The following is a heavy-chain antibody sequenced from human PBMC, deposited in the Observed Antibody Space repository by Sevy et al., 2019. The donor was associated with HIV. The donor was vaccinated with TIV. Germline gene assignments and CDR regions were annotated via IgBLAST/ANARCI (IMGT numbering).Heavy chain of an antibody. D-gene: IGHD4-17*01. CDR2: ISGSGGST. CDR1: GFTFSSYA. J-gene: IGHJ6*02. V-gene: IGHV3-23*01. CDR3: AKGDYGDLNHYYYYGMDV. Sequence: GGSLRLSCAASGFTFSSYAMSWVRQAPGKGLEWVSAISGSGGSTYYADSVKGRFTISRDNSKNTLYLQMNSLRAEDTAVYYCAKGDYGDLNHYYYYGMDVWGQGTTVTVSS.